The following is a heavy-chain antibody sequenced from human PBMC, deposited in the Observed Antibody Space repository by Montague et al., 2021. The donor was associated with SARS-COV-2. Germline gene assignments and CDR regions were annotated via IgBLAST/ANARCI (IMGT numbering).Heavy chain of an antibody. V-gene: IGHV4-34*01. J-gene: IGHJ3*01. CDR2: INHTGSA. CDR3: ARGQVTISGVLIFIPAAGHLGG. CDR1: GGSFSDFY. Sequence: SETLSLTCAVYGGSFSDFYWTWIRQSPGKGLEWIGEINHTGSATYNPSLKGRVTLSRDTSKHQFSLKLQSVTPADTAVYYCARGQVTISGVLIFIPAAGHLGGWGQGTSVTVSS. D-gene: IGHD3-3*01.